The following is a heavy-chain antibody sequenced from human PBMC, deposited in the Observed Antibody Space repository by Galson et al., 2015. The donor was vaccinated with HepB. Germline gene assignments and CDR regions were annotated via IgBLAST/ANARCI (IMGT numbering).Heavy chain of an antibody. CDR3: TRVLHFDSSGYAY. J-gene: IGHJ4*02. D-gene: IGHD3-22*01. V-gene: IGHV3-21*01. Sequence: SLRLSCAASGFTFSRYSMNWVRQAPGKGLEWVSSISSSSDYIYYADSVKGRFTISRDNARNSLFLQMNSLRAEDTAIYYCTRVLHFDSSGYAYWGQGTLVTVSS. CDR2: ISSSSDYI. CDR1: GFTFSRYS.